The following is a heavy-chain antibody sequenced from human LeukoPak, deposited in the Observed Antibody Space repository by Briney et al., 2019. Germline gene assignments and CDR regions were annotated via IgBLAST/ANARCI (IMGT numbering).Heavy chain of an antibody. Sequence: RPGGSLRLSCAASGFTFSSYWMSWVRQAPGKGLEWVANIKQDESEKYYVDSVKGRFTISRDNAKNSLYLQMNGLRAEDTAVYYCARDYNFWSGYYQGTRSYYLDYWGQGTLVTVSS. CDR2: IKQDESEK. J-gene: IGHJ4*02. V-gene: IGHV3-7*01. D-gene: IGHD3-3*01. CDR3: ARDYNFWSGYYQGTRSYYLDY. CDR1: GFTFSSYW.